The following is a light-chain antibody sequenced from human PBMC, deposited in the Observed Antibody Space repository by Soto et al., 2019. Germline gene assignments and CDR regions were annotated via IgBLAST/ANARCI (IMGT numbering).Light chain of an antibody. CDR3: QQYNNWPQT. V-gene: IGKV3D-15*01. J-gene: IGKJ1*01. Sequence: EIVWTQCRDSLSLSAGERSTLSCRASQSISISYLAWYQQQPGQAPRLLIYSTSTRATGIPARFSGSGSGPEITLTIGRLQSEDFPVYSCQQYNNWPQTFGQGTKV. CDR2: STS. CDR1: QSISISY.